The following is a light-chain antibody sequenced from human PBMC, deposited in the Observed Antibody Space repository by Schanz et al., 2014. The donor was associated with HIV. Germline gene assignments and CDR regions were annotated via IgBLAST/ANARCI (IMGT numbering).Light chain of an antibody. V-gene: IGLV1-44*01. J-gene: IGLJ3*02. CDR2: SDD. Sequence: QSVLTQPPSASGTPGQSVTISCSGSSSNIGSNHVDWYQQLPGAAPKLLMYSDDERPSGVPDRFSGSQSGTSASLAISGLQSEDESDFFCATWDDSLDGWVFGGGTKLTVL. CDR3: ATWDDSLDGWV. CDR1: SSNIGSNH.